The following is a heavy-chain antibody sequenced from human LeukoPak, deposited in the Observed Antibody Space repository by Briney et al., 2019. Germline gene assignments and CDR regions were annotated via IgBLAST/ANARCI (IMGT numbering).Heavy chain of an antibody. J-gene: IGHJ4*02. CDR2: INPNSGCT. CDR1: GYTFTRYY. V-gene: IGHV1-2*02. CDR3: ARDAGIAVADQFDY. D-gene: IGHD6-19*01. Sequence: ASVKVSCKASGYTFTRYYMHCVRHAPGQGLEWMGWINPNSGCTNYAQKFQGKVTMTRDTSISTAYMELSRLRSDDTAVYYCARDAGIAVADQFDYWGQGTLVTVSS.